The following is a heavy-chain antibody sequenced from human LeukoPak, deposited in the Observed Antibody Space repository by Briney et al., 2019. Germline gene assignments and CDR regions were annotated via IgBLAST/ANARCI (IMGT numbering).Heavy chain of an antibody. CDR1: GFTFSSYA. D-gene: IGHD3-22*01. Sequence: PGGSLRLSCAASGFTFSSYAMSWVRQAPGKGLEWVSAISGSGGSTYYADSVKGRFTISRDNSKNTLYLQMNSLRAEDTAVSYCAKCCREAYYYDSGGYYANWGQGTLVTVSS. CDR2: ISGSGGST. J-gene: IGHJ4*02. V-gene: IGHV3-23*01. CDR3: AKCCREAYYYDSGGYYAN.